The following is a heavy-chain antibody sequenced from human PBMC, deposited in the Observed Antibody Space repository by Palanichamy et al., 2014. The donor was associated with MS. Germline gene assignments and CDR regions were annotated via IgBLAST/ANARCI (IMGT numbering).Heavy chain of an antibody. V-gene: IGHV4-39*01. CDR1: GGSISSSSYY. J-gene: IGHJ4*02. D-gene: IGHD2-15*01. CDR2: IYYSGST. Sequence: QLQLQESGPGLVKPSETLSLTCTVSGGSISSSSYYWGWIRQPPGKGLEWIGSIYYSGSTYYNPSLKSRVTISVETSNNQFSLRMNYVTAADTAVYYCARGHCSGGSCYFAGDFDYWGQGTLVTVSS. CDR3: ARGHCSGGSCYFAGDFDY.